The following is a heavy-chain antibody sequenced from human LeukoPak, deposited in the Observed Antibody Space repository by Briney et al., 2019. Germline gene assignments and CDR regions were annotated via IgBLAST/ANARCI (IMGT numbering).Heavy chain of an antibody. CDR1: GFTFSSYS. J-gene: IGHJ6*03. CDR2: ISSSSSYI. CDR3: ARSGCSYGYDYYYYYMDV. D-gene: IGHD5-18*01. Sequence: GGSLRLSCAASGFTFSSYSMNWVRQAPGKGLEWVSSISSSSSYIYYADSVKGRFTISRDNAKNSLYLQMNSQRAEDTAVYYCARSGCSYGYDYYYYYMDVWGKGTTVTVSS. V-gene: IGHV3-21*01.